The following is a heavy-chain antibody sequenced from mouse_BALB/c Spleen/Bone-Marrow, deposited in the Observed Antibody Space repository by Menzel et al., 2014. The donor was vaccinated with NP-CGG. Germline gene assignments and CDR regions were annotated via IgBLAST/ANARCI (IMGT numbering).Heavy chain of an antibody. J-gene: IGHJ1*01. CDR2: IYPGSGNT. CDR1: GYTFTDYC. Sequence: QVQLQQSGPELVKPGASVKISCKASGYTFTDYCINWVKQKPGLGLEWIGWIYPGSGNTQYNEKFKGKATLTVDTSSNTAYMQLSSLTSEGTAVYFCARPPYYYGSRPYWYFDVWGAGTTVTVSS. D-gene: IGHD1-1*01. CDR3: ARPPYYYGSRPYWYFDV. V-gene: IGHV1-84*02.